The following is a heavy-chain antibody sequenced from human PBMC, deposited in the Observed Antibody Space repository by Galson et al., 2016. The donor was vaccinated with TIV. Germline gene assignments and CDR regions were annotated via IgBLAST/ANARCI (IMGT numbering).Heavy chain of an antibody. CDR1: GFTFSSHG. CDR3: ARGELATTKILFDY. D-gene: IGHD1-1*01. V-gene: IGHV3-33*01. J-gene: IGHJ4*02. Sequence: SLRLSCATSGFTFSSHGMHWVRQAPGKGLEWVAVIWSDGSNDRYADSVKGRFTISRDNSKNTLYLQMNSPRAEDTAMYYCARGELATTKILFDYWGQGTLVTVSS. CDR2: IWSDGSND.